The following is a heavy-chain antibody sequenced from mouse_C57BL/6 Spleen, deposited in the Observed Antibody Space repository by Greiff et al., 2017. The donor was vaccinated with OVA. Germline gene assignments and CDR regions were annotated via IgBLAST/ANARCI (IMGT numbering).Heavy chain of an antibody. CDR2: IDPEDGET. V-gene: IGHV14-2*01. CDR1: GFNIKDYY. CDR3: ARRRDYESPSWFAY. D-gene: IGHD2-4*01. J-gene: IGHJ3*01. Sequence: EVKLMESGAELVKPGASVKLSCTASGFNIKDYYMHWVKQRTEQGLEWIGRIDPEDGETKYAPKFQGKATITADTSSNTAYLQRSSLTSEDTAVYYCARRRDYESPSWFAYWGQGTLVTVSA.